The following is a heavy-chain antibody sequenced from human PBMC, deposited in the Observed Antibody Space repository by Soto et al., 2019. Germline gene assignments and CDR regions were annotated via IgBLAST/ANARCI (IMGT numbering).Heavy chain of an antibody. CDR2: IIPIFGTA. Sequence: QVQLVQSGAGVKKPGSSVKVSCKASGGTFSSYAISWVRQAPGQGLEWMGGIIPIFGTANYAQKFQGRVTITADESTSTAYMELSSLRSEDTAVYYCARMRRDSSGYWPATRMDVWGQGTTVTVSS. J-gene: IGHJ6*02. CDR3: ARMRRDSSGYWPATRMDV. V-gene: IGHV1-69*01. D-gene: IGHD3-22*01. CDR1: GGTFSSYA.